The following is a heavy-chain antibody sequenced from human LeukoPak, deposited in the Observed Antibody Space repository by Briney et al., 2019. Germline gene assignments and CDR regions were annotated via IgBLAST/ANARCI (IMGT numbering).Heavy chain of an antibody. J-gene: IGHJ6*03. V-gene: IGHV1-8*01. CDR1: GYTFTSYD. CDR3: ARGLYSSSSTLIYYYYYMDV. D-gene: IGHD6-6*01. CDR2: MNPNSGNT. Sequence: ASVKVSCTASGYTFTSYDINWVRQAPGQGLEWMGWMNPNSGNTGYAQKFQGRVTMTRNTSISTAYMELSSLRSEDTAVYYCARGLYSSSSTLIYYYYYMDVWGKGTTVTVSS.